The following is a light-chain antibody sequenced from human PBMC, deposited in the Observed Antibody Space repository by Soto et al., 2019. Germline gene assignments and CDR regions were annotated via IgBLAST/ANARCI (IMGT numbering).Light chain of an antibody. CDR3: SSYTGSSTYVV. J-gene: IGLJ2*01. Sequence: QSVLTQPASVSGSPGQSITISCTGTSSDVGGYNYVSWYQQHPGKAPKLMIYDVSNRPSGVSNRFPGSKSANTASLTISGLQAEDEADYYCSSYTGSSTYVVFGGGTKVTVL. CDR2: DVS. CDR1: SSDVGGYNY. V-gene: IGLV2-14*01.